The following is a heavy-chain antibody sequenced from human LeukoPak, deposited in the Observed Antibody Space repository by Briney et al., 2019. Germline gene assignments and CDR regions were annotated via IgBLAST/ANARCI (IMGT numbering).Heavy chain of an antibody. CDR1: GFTFSSYA. Sequence: PGRSLRLSCAASGFTFSSYAMHWVRQAPGKGLEWVAVISYDGSNKYYADSVKGRFTISRDNSENTLYLQMNSLRAEDTAVYYCARDLYEYYYGSGSFGVDYWGQGTLVTVSS. J-gene: IGHJ4*02. CDR3: ARDLYEYYYGSGSFGVDY. V-gene: IGHV3-30-3*01. CDR2: ISYDGSNK. D-gene: IGHD3-10*01.